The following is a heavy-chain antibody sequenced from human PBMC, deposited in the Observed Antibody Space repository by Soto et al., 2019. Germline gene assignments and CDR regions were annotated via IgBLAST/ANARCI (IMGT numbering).Heavy chain of an antibody. V-gene: IGHV4-34*01. CDR3: ARSREQWLVDAFDI. CDR1: GGSFSGYY. D-gene: IGHD6-19*01. J-gene: IGHJ3*02. CDR2: VNPTGST. Sequence: QVQVQQWGAGLLKSSETLSLTCAVYGGSFSGYYWSWIRQSPGKGLEWIGEVNPTGSTKYNPSLKSRVTISVDTSKNQFSLNLNSVTAADTALYYCARSREQWLVDAFDIWSQGTMVTVSS.